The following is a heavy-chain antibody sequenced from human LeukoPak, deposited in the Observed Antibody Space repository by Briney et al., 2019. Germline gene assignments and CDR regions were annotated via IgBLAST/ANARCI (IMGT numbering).Heavy chain of an antibody. J-gene: IGHJ5*02. D-gene: IGHD4/OR15-4a*01. CDR2: ISGNSNDM. Sequence: GGSLRLSCAASGFILSNYNMNWVRRAPGKGLEWVSSISGNSNDMNYADSVKGRFTISRDNTRNSLYLQMNSLRAEDTAIYYCVRIPNGANFPNWFDPWGQGTLVTLSS. CDR1: GFILSNYN. CDR3: VRIPNGANFPNWFDP. V-gene: IGHV3-21*01.